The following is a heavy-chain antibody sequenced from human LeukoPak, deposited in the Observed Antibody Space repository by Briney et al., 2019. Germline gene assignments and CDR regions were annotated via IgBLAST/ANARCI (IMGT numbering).Heavy chain of an antibody. D-gene: IGHD3-22*01. CDR3: ASATEYYDSSGYYFDY. V-gene: IGHV1-69*13. CDR2: IIPIFGTA. J-gene: IGHJ4*02. CDR1: GGTFISYA. Sequence: SVKVSCKASGGTFISYAISWVRQAPGQGLEWMGGIIPIFGTANYAQKFQGRVTITADESTSTAYMELSSLRSEDTAVYYCASATEYYDSSGYYFDYWGQGTLVTVSS.